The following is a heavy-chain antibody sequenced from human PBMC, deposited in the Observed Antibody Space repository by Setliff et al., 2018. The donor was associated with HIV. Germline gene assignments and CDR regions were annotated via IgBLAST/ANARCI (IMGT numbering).Heavy chain of an antibody. Sequence: SETLSLTCTVSGGSIRTGAYYWGWIRQPPGKGLEWIGSIYYDGRTFYKPSLKSRLTISVDTSKNQFSLRLSSVTAADTAVYYCARGGGPDTNFDSWGRGTLVTVSS. V-gene: IGHV4-39*07. CDR1: GGSIRTGAYY. CDR2: IYYDGRT. J-gene: IGHJ4*02. CDR3: ARGGGPDTNFDS.